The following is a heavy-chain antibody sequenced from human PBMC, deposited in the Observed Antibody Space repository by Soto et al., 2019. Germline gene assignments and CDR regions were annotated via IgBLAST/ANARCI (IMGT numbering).Heavy chain of an antibody. CDR3: ARVVVAATNYYYYGMDV. CDR2: MNPNSGNT. V-gene: IGHV1-8*01. CDR1: GYTFTSYD. D-gene: IGHD2-15*01. J-gene: IGHJ6*02. Sequence: AYVKVSCKASGYTFTSYDINWVRQATGQGLEWMGWMNPNSGNTGYAQKFQGRVTMTRNTSISTAYMELSSLRSEDTAVYYCARVVVAATNYYYYGMDVWGQGTTVTVSS.